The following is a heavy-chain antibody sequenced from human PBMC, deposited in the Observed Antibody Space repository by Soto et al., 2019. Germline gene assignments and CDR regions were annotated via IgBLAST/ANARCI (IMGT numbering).Heavy chain of an antibody. Sequence: GGSLRLSCAASGFTFSNAWMNWVRQAPGKGLEWVGRIKSKTDGGTTDYAAPVKGRFTISRDDSKNTLYLQMNSLKTEDTAVYYCTAPKNLPGWLVSVGYWGQGTLVTVSS. J-gene: IGHJ4*02. CDR1: GFTFSNAW. V-gene: IGHV3-15*07. CDR3: TAPKNLPGWLVSVGY. D-gene: IGHD6-19*01. CDR2: IKSKTDGGTT.